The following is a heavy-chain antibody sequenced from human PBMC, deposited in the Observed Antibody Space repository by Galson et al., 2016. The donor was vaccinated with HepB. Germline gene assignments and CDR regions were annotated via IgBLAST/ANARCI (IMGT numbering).Heavy chain of an antibody. CDR3: AKVNRVLADY. J-gene: IGHJ4*02. D-gene: IGHD1-14*01. CDR2: IFYSGKT. CDR1: GVSIGSTRYY. V-gene: IGHV4-39*01. Sequence: SDCLSLTCSVSGVSIGSTRYYWGWIRQTPGKGLEWLGSIFYSGKTYYNPSLKSRITISVDTSRNQFSLKLSSVTAADTAIYYCAKVNRVLADYWGQGTLVTVSS.